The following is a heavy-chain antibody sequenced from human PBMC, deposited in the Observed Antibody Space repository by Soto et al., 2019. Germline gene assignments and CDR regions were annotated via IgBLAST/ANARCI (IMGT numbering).Heavy chain of an antibody. Sequence: PWGSLRLSCAASGFTVSSSAMSWVPQAPGKGLEWVSAISGSGGSTYYADSVKGRFTISRDNSKNTLYLQMNSLRAEDTAVYYCAKAIYSMIVVVITSYGMDVWGQGTTVTVSS. D-gene: IGHD3-22*01. CDR3: AKAIYSMIVVVITSYGMDV. V-gene: IGHV3-23*01. J-gene: IGHJ6*02. CDR1: GFTVSSSA. CDR2: ISGSGGST.